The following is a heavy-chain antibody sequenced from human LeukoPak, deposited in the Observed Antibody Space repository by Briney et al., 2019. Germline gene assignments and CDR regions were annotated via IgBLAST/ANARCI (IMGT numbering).Heavy chain of an antibody. D-gene: IGHD2-21*01. Sequence: GASVKVSCKASGGTFSSYAISWVRQAPGQGLEWMGGIIPIFGTANYAQKFQGRVTITTDESTSTAYMELSSLRSEDTAVYYCARDSHCGGHCYAFDYWGQGTLVTVSS. J-gene: IGHJ4*02. CDR1: GGTFSSYA. CDR2: IIPIFGTA. CDR3: ARDSHCGGHCYAFDY. V-gene: IGHV1-69*05.